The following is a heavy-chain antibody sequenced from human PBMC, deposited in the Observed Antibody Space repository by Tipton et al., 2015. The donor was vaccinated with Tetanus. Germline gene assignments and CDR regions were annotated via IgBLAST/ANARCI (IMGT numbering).Heavy chain of an antibody. CDR2: IYYSGST. V-gene: IGHV4-30-4*01. Sequence: TLSLTCSVSGGSISRGDYYWSWIRKPPGKGLEWIGNIYYSGSTYYNPSLKSRVSMSVDTSKNQFSLNLTSVTADDTAVYYCARDQGGGRVVRLNWSDPWGQGALVAVSS. CDR3: ARDQGGGRVVRLNWSDP. D-gene: IGHD3-16*01. J-gene: IGHJ5*01. CDR1: GGSISRGDYY.